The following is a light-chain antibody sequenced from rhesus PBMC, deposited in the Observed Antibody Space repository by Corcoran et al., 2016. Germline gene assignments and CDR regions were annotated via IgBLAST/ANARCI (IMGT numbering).Light chain of an antibody. CDR3: LQDYSTPLT. J-gene: IGKJ4*01. Sequence: DIQMTQSPSSLSASVGDRVTVTCRASQDIKKELSWYQQKPGKAPTFLIYAESTLETGVSSRFSGSGSGTDFALTIRSLQPEDFATYYCLQDYSTPLTFGGGPKVNIK. CDR1: QDIKKE. V-gene: IGKV1-94*01. CDR2: AES.